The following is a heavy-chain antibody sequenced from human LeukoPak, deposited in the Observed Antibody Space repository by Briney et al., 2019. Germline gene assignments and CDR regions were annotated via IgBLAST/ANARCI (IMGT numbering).Heavy chain of an antibody. V-gene: IGHV4-59*01. J-gene: IGHJ4*02. CDR3: ARIAAAGTV. Sequence: PSETLSLTRTVSGGSISSYYWSWIRQPPGKGLEWIGYIYYSGSTDYNPSLKSRVTISVDTSKNQFFLKLTSVTAADTAVYYCARIAAAGTVWGQGTLVTVSS. CDR1: GGSISSYY. CDR2: IYYSGST. D-gene: IGHD6-13*01.